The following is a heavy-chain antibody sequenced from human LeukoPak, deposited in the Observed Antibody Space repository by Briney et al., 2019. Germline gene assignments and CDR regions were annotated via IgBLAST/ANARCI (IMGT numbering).Heavy chain of an antibody. V-gene: IGHV7-4-1*01. D-gene: IGHD3-3*01. CDR1: GYSFTNYA. CDR2: INTNTGNP. J-gene: IGHJ4*02. CDR3: ARIGYNTLDY. Sequence: ASVKVSCKTSGYSFTNYAIHWVRQAPGHGLEWMGWINTNTGNPSYALDFTGRLVLSLDTSVSTANLHLASLKAEDTAVYYCARIGYNTLDYWGQGTLVTVSS.